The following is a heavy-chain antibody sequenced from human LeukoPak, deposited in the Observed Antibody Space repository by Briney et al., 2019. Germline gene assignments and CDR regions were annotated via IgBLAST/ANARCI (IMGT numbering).Heavy chain of an antibody. CDR2: ISYDGSNK. J-gene: IGHJ3*02. CDR3: ARDRNSPIFGVVMGVAFDI. Sequence: GGSLRLSCAVSGFTFSSYGMHWVRKAPGKGLEWVAVISYDGSNKYYIDSVKGRFTISRDNAKNSLYLQMNSLRAEDTALYYCARDRNSPIFGVVMGVAFDIWGQGTMVTVSS. D-gene: IGHD3-3*01. CDR1: GFTFSSYG. V-gene: IGHV3-30*03.